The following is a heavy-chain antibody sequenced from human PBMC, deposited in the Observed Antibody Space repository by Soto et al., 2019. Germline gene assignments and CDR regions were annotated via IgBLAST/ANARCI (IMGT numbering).Heavy chain of an antibody. Sequence: EVQLFESGGDFKQPGGSLRLSCEGSGFNFSNYALNWVRHAPGNRLEWVSVISGNSGTTYYAASVKGRFTISRDNSKKTLCLQMNSLRADDTAVYYCAKGRAITVFGGINPFDSRGQRTLVIVSS. CDR3: AKGRAITVFGGINPFDS. D-gene: IGHD3-3*01. CDR2: ISGNSGTT. CDR1: GFNFSNYA. J-gene: IGHJ4*02. V-gene: IGHV3-23*01.